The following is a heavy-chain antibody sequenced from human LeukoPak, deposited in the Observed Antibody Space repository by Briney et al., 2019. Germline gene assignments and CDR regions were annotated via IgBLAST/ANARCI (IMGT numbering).Heavy chain of an antibody. CDR2: ISSSSSYI. CDR3: ARDFSLYCGGDCYSYEVWFDP. D-gene: IGHD2-21*01. V-gene: IGHV3-21*01. CDR1: GFTFSSYA. Sequence: GGSLRLSCAASGFTFSSYAMSWVRQAPGKGLEWVSSISSSSSYIYYADSVKGRFTISRDNAKNSLYLQMNSLRAEDTAVYYCARDFSLYCGGDCYSYEVWFDPWGQGTLVTVSS. J-gene: IGHJ5*02.